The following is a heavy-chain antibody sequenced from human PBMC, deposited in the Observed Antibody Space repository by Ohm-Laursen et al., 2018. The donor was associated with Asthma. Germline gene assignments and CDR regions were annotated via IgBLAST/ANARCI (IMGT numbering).Heavy chain of an antibody. V-gene: IGHV1-69*13. J-gene: IGHJ5*02. CDR2: IIPIFGTA. D-gene: IGHD3-9*01. CDR3: ARVSVLRYFDWLLESWFDP. Sequence: ASVKVSCKASGGTFSSYAISWVRQAPGQGLEWMGGIIPIFGTANYAQKFQGRVTITADESTSTAYMELSSLRSEDTAVYYCARVSVLRYFDWLLESWFDPWGQGTLVTVSS. CDR1: GGTFSSYA.